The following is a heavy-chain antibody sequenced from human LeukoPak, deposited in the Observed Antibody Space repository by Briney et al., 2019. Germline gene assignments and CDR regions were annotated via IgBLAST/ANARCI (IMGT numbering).Heavy chain of an antibody. J-gene: IGHJ4*02. CDR3: ARVGDTSGYLHYFDP. CDR1: GGSLSNFY. Sequence: SETLSLTCVVSGGSLSNFYWSWVRQPPGKGLEWLGYISYGGGTTYNTTLKRRLSMSMDTSKTQFSLSLNSATAADTALYYCARVGDTSGYLHYFDPWGQGTLVTVSS. CDR2: ISYGGGT. V-gene: IGHV4-59*08. D-gene: IGHD3-22*01.